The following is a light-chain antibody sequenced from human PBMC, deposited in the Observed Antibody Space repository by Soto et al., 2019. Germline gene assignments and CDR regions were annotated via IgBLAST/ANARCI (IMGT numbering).Light chain of an antibody. J-gene: IGKJ5*01. Sequence: IVMRQPPATLSLSPGERATLSCSASQSVSSNLAWYQQRPGQAPRLVIYGASTRATGIPARFSGGGSGTEFTLTISSLQSEDFAVYYCQQYNSWPPITFGQGTRLEIK. CDR3: QQYNSWPPIT. CDR2: GAS. CDR1: QSVSSN. V-gene: IGKV3-15*01.